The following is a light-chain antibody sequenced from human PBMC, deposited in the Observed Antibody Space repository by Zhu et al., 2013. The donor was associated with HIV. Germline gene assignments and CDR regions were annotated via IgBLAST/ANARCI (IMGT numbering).Light chain of an antibody. V-gene: IGLV1-40*01. CDR2: GDF. CDR3: HSFDGRLNIVL. J-gene: IGLJ2*01. Sequence: QSVLTQPPSVSGAPGQTVTISCTGSRSDIGAPYDVHWYQHVPGAAPTLLIYGDFNRPSGVPDRFSGSKSGTSASLAITGLQPEDEADYYCHSFDGRLNIVLFGGGTKLTVL. CDR1: RSDIGAPYD.